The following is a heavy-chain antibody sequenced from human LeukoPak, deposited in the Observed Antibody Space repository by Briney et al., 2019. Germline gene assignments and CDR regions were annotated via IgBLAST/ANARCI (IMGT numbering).Heavy chain of an antibody. D-gene: IGHD6-19*01. V-gene: IGHV4-59*01. CDR3: ARDTSSGWYYFDY. J-gene: IGHJ4*02. CDR2: IYYSGST. CDR1: GGSISSYY. Sequence: SETLSLTCTVSGGSISSYYWSWIRQPPGKGLEWIGYIYYSGSTNYNPSLKSRVTISVDTSKNQFSLKLSSVTAADTAVYYCARDTSSGWYYFDYSGQGTLVTVSS.